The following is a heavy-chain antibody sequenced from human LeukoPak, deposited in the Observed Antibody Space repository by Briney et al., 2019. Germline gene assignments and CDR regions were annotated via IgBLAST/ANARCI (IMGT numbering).Heavy chain of an antibody. J-gene: IGHJ3*02. CDR3: ARGGLLETLNAFDI. Sequence: GGSLRLSCAASGFTVSSNYMSWVRQAPGKGLEWVSVIYSGGSTYYADSVKGRFTISRDNSKNTLYLQMNSLRAEDTAVYYCARGGLLETLNAFDIWGQGTMVTVSS. CDR2: IYSGGST. CDR1: GFTVSSNY. V-gene: IGHV3-66*01. D-gene: IGHD2-15*01.